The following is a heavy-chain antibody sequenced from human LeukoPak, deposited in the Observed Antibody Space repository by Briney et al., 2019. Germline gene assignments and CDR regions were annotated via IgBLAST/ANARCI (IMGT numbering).Heavy chain of an antibody. CDR2: IKDDGSET. Sequence: GGSLRLSCAASRFTFSSYRIAWVRQAPGKGLEWVANIKDDGSETYYVASVKGRFTISRDNAKDSLYLQMNSLRAEDTAVYYCAREPRGYSYGLWGRGTLVTVSS. J-gene: IGHJ4*02. CDR1: RFTFSSYR. D-gene: IGHD5-18*01. CDR3: AREPRGYSYGL. V-gene: IGHV3-7*01.